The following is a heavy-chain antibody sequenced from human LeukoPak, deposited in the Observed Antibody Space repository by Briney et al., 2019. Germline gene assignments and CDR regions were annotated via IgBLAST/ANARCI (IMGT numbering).Heavy chain of an antibody. Sequence: GASVKVSCKASGYTFTDYHMHWVQQAPGKGLEWMGRVDPEDGETIYAEKFQGRVTITADTSTDTAYMELSSLRSEDTAVYYCATATDVVHPGYWGQGTLVTVSS. CDR1: GYTFTDYH. D-gene: IGHD2-15*01. J-gene: IGHJ4*02. V-gene: IGHV1-69-2*01. CDR2: VDPEDGET. CDR3: ATATDVVHPGY.